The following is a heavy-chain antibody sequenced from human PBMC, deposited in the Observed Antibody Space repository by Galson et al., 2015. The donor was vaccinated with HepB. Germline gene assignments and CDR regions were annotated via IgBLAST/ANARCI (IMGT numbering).Heavy chain of an antibody. V-gene: IGHV1-69*13. CDR2: IIPIFGTA. J-gene: IGHJ6*02. D-gene: IGHD3-10*01. CDR3: ARTVWFGEGAGYYYGMDV. Sequence: SVKVSCKASGGTFSSYAISWVRQAPGQGLEWMGGIIPIFGTANYAQKFQGRVTITADESTSTAYMELSSLRSEDTAVYYCARTVWFGEGAGYYYGMDVWGQGTTVTVSS. CDR1: GGTFSSYA.